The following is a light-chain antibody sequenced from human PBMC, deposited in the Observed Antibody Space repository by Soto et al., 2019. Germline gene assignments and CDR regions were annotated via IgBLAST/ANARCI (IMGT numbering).Light chain of an antibody. Sequence: AIQMTQSPSSLSASVGDRVTITCRASQAIRDDLGWYQQKPGEAPKLLIYAASSLQSGVPSRFSGSGSGTDFTLTISSLQPEDFATDYCLQDYNYPWTFGQGTKVEIK. CDR2: AAS. CDR3: LQDYNYPWT. CDR1: QAIRDD. V-gene: IGKV1-6*01. J-gene: IGKJ1*01.